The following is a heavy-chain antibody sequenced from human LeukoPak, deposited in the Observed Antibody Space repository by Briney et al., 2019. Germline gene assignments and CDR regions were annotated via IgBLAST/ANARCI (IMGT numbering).Heavy chain of an antibody. V-gene: IGHV3-21*01. CDR2: ISTSSSYI. CDR3: ARGGQVVSASDNWFDP. CDR1: GFTFSTYS. Sequence: GGSLRLSCAASGFTFSTYSMNWVRQAPGKGLEWVSSISTSSSYIYYADSVKGRFTISRDNAKKSLYLQMNSLRAEDTALYYCARGGQVVSASDNWFDPWGQGTLVTVSS. D-gene: IGHD2-2*01. J-gene: IGHJ5*02.